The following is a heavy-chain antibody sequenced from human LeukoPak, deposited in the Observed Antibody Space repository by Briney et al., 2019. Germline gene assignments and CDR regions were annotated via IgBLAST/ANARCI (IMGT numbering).Heavy chain of an antibody. CDR3: ARARYCSGGSCYAEY. J-gene: IGHJ4*02. CDR1: GYSFTTYW. D-gene: IGHD2-15*01. V-gene: IGHV5-51*01. CDR2: IYPGDSDT. Sequence: GESLKISCTGSGYSFTTYWIGWVRQMPGKGLEWMGIIYPGDSDTRYSPSFQGQVTISADKSIGTAYLQWSSLKASDTAMYYCARARYCSGGSCYAEYWGQGTLVTVSS.